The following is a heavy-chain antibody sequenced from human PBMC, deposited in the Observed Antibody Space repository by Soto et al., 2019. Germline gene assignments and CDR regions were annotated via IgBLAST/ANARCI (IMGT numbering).Heavy chain of an antibody. CDR3: ARGATPTRRIAAAPMDV. Sequence: QVQLVQSGAEVKKPGSSVKVSCKASGGTFSSYAISWVRQAPGQGLEWMGGIIPIFGTANYAQKFQGRVTITADESTSTAYMGLSSLRSEDTAVYYCARGATPTRRIAAAPMDVWGQGTTVTVSS. D-gene: IGHD6-13*01. J-gene: IGHJ6*02. V-gene: IGHV1-69*01. CDR1: GGTFSSYA. CDR2: IIPIFGTA.